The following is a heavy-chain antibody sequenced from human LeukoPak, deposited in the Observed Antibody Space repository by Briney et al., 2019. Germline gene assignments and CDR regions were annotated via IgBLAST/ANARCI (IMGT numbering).Heavy chain of an antibody. CDR3: ARGNYYGSGSYYYYYGMDV. Sequence: SETLSITCAVYGGSFSGYYWSWIRQPPGKGLEWIGEINHSGSTNYNPSLKSRVTIPVDTSKNQFSLKLSSVTAADTAVYYCARGNYYGSGSYYYYYGMDVWGKGTTVTVSS. CDR2: INHSGST. D-gene: IGHD3-10*01. J-gene: IGHJ6*04. CDR1: GGSFSGYY. V-gene: IGHV4-34*01.